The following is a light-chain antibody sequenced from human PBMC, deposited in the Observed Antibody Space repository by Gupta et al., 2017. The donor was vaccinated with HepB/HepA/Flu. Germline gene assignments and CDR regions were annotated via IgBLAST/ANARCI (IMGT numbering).Light chain of an antibody. Sequence: QSVLTQPPPASGTPGQRVTISCSGSSSNIGINYVYWYQQLPGTAPKVLIYKNDQRPSGVPDRFSGSKSGTSASLAISGLRSEDEADYYCATWDDSLSGRLFGGGTKLTVL. CDR2: KND. CDR3: ATWDDSLSGRL. V-gene: IGLV1-47*01. CDR1: SSNIGINY. J-gene: IGLJ3*02.